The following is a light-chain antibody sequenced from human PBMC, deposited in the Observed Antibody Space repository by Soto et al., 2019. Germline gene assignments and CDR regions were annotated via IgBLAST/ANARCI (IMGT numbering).Light chain of an antibody. CDR3: QQFNNWPPT. J-gene: IGKJ1*01. CDR2: AAS. Sequence: EIVMTQSPATLSVSPGERAALSCRASQSVGSNLAWYQQKPGQAPRLLISAASTRATGIPARFSGSGSGTEFTLTISSLQSEDFAVYYCQQFNNWPPTFGQGTKVEIK. CDR1: QSVGSN. V-gene: IGKV3-15*01.